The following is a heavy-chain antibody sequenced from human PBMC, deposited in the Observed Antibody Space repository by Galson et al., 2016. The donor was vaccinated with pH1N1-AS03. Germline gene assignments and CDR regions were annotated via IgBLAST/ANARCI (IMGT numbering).Heavy chain of an antibody. CDR3: VKDFGVGWELQHFDW. CDR2: ISGRSGVT. D-gene: IGHD1-26*01. J-gene: IGHJ4*02. CDR1: GFTFDNFA. Sequence: SLRLSCAASGFTFDNFAMGWVRQAPGQGLEWVASISGRSGVTYYPASVKGRFTISRDNSRNILDLQMSNLRAEDTARYFCVKDFGVGWELQHFDWWGQGTLRTVSS. V-gene: IGHV3-23*01.